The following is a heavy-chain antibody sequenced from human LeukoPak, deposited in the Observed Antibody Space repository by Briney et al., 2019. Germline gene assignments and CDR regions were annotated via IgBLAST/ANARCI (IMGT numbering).Heavy chain of an antibody. V-gene: IGHV4-61*02. CDR1: GGSISSGSYY. CDR2: IYTSGST. J-gene: IGHJ4*02. CDR3: ARDASIMITFGGVIVRTTTYYFDY. Sequence: SETLSLTCTVSGGSISSGSYYWSWIRQPAGKGLEWIGRIYTSGSTNYNPSLESRVTISVDTSKNQFSLKLSSVTAADTAVYHCARDASIMITFGGVIVRTTTYYFDYWGQGTLVTVSS. D-gene: IGHD3-16*02.